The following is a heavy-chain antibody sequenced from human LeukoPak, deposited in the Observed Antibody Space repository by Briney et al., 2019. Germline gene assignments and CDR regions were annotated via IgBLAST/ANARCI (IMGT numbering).Heavy chain of an antibody. Sequence: GGSLGLSCAASGFTFSSYSMNWVRQAPGKGLEWVSYISSSSTIYYADSVKGRFTISRDNAKNSLYLQMNSLRAEDTAVYYCARDKGSGSYLHYYYYMDVWGKGTTVTVSS. J-gene: IGHJ6*03. CDR1: GFTFSSYS. CDR3: ARDKGSGSYLHYYYYMDV. CDR2: ISSSSTI. D-gene: IGHD3-10*01. V-gene: IGHV3-48*01.